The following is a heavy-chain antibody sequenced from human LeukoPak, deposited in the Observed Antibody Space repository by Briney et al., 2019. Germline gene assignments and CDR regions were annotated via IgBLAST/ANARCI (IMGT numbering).Heavy chain of an antibody. CDR1: GFAFSSYW. D-gene: IGHD4-11*01. CDR2: INPGGSST. V-gene: IGHV3-74*01. CDR3: ARSNQADDY. J-gene: IGHJ4*02. Sequence: PGGSLRLSCAASGFAFSSYWMHWVRQVPGKGLVWVPRINPGGSSTAYADSVKGRFTISRDNAKNTLYLQMNSLRAEDTAVYYCARSNQADDYWGQGTLVTVSS.